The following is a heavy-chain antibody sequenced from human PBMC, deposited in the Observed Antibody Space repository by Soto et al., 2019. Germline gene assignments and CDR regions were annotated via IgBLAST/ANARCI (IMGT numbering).Heavy chain of an antibody. Sequence: QVQLVQSGAEVKKPGASVKVSCKASGYTFTGFYIHWVRQAPGQGLEWMGWINPHSGGTNYAQKFQGRVTLTRDTSISTAYMELSRLRSEDTAVFYCSRVPGNASGYWGQGTLVTVSS. CDR1: GYTFTGFY. CDR3: SRVPGNASGY. D-gene: IGHD2-2*01. J-gene: IGHJ4*02. V-gene: IGHV1-2*02. CDR2: INPHSGGT.